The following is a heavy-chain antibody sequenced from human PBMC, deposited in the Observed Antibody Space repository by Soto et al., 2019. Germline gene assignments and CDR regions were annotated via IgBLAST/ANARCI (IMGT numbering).Heavy chain of an antibody. CDR3: ASSWIQLWYSLGYYGMDV. CDR2: ISAYNGNT. Sequence: QVQLVQSGAEVKKPGASVKVSCKASGYTFTSYGISWVRQAPGQGLEWMGWISAYNGNTNYAQKLQGRVTMTTDTVTSQAYMELRSLRSDDTAVYYCASSWIQLWYSLGYYGMDVWGQGTTVTVSS. CDR1: GYTFTSYG. J-gene: IGHJ6*02. D-gene: IGHD5-18*01. V-gene: IGHV1-18*04.